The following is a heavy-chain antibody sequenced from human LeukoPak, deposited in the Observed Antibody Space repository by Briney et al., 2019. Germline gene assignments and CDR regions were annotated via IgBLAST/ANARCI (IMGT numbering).Heavy chain of an antibody. CDR1: GFTFSSYA. D-gene: IGHD2-2*03. CDR3: ARETGYYSFDY. V-gene: IGHV3-30-3*01. J-gene: IGHJ4*02. CDR2: ISYDGSNK. Sequence: GRSLRLSCAASGFTFSSYAMHWVRQAPGKGLEWVAVISYDGSNKYYADSVKGRFTISRDNSKNTLYLQMNSLRAEDTAVYYCARETGYYSFDYWGQGTLVTVSS.